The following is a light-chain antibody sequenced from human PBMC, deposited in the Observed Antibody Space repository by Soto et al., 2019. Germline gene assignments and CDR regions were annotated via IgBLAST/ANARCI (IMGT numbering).Light chain of an antibody. V-gene: IGLV2-14*01. Sequence: QSALTQPASVSGSPGQSITISCTGTSSDVGGYNYVSWYQQHPGKAPKLMIYDVSNRPSGVSNHFSGPKTGNTGSPTICGPQAEDEADYYCSSYTSSSVYVFGTGTKLTVL. CDR1: SSDVGGYNY. CDR3: SSYTSSSVYV. CDR2: DVS. J-gene: IGLJ1*01.